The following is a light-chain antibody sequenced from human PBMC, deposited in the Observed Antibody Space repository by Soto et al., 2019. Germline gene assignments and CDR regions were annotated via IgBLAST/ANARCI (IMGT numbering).Light chain of an antibody. J-gene: IGKJ1*01. Sequence: DIVMTQSPDSLGVSLGERATINCKSSQSVLYSSNNKNYLAWYQQKPGQPPKLLIYWASTRYSGVPDRFSGSGSGTDFTLTISSLQAEDVAVYYCQQYYSTPRTFGQGTKVELK. CDR1: QSVLYSSNNKNY. CDR3: QQYYSTPRT. V-gene: IGKV4-1*01. CDR2: WAS.